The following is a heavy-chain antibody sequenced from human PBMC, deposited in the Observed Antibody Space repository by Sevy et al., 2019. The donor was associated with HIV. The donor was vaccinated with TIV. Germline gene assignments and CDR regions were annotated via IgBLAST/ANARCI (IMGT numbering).Heavy chain of an antibody. CDR3: ARTTSGWFDY. J-gene: IGHJ4*02. Sequence: SQSLSLTCAISGDSVSSNSVAWNWIRQSPSRGLEWLGRTYYRSTWHNDYAVSVKSRITINPDTSKNQFSLQLNSVTPEDTAVNYCARTTSGWFDYWGQGTPVTVSS. CDR1: GDSVSSNSVA. CDR2: TYYRSTWHN. V-gene: IGHV6-1*01. D-gene: IGHD6-19*01.